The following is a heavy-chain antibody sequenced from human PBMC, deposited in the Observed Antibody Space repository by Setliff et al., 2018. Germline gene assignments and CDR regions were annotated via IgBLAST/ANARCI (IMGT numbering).Heavy chain of an antibody. Sequence: GGSLRLSCAASGFTFSSHWMHWVRQGPGKGPVWVSYINFDGTSTNYADSVKGRFTISRDNAKNTVYLQLNRLRADDTAVYYCIRDWGEAGSTNAFDIWGQGTVVTVS. CDR2: INFDGTST. D-gene: IGHD1-26*01. CDR3: IRDWGEAGSTNAFDI. V-gene: IGHV3-74*01. J-gene: IGHJ3*02. CDR1: GFTFSSHW.